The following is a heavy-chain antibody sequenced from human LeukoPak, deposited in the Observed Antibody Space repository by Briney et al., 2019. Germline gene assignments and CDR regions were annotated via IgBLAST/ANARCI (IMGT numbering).Heavy chain of an antibody. Sequence: ASVKVSCKASGYTFTRYGLSWVRQAPGQGLEWMGWINPNSGGTNYAQKFQGRVTMTRDTSISTAYMELSRLRSDDTAVYYCARGLVLDYWGQGTLVTVSS. V-gene: IGHV1-2*02. J-gene: IGHJ4*02. CDR3: ARGLVLDY. CDR2: INPNSGGT. CDR1: GYTFTRYG.